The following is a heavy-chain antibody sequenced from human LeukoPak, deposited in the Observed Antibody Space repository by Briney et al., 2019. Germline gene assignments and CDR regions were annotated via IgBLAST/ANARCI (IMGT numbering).Heavy chain of an antibody. CDR1: GFTFRSFE. V-gene: IGHV3-48*03. Sequence: GGSLRLSCAASGFTFRSFEMNWVGQAPGKGLEWISYISSSGSTIYYADSVKGRFTISRDNAKNSLYLQMNSLRAEDTAVYYCASPNWGLHGMDVWGQGTTVTVSS. D-gene: IGHD7-27*01. CDR2: ISSSGSTI. J-gene: IGHJ6*02. CDR3: ASPNWGLHGMDV.